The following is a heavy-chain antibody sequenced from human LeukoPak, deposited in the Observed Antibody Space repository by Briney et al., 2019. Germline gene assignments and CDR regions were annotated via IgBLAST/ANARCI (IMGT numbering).Heavy chain of an antibody. CDR1: GFTFSSYA. CDR3: ARDPVVSPDY. V-gene: IGHV3-23*01. D-gene: IGHD4-23*01. J-gene: IGHJ4*02. CDR2: ISGSGGST. Sequence: PGGSLRLSCAASGFTFSSYAMSWVRQAPGKGLEWVSAISGSGGSTYYADSVKGRFTISRDNAKNSLYLQMNSLRGEDTSLYYCARDPVVSPDYWGQGTLVTVSS.